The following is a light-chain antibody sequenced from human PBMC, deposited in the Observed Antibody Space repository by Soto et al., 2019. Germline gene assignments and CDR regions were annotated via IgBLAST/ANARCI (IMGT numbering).Light chain of an antibody. J-gene: IGKJ1*01. Sequence: EMVLTQSPGTLSLSRGDRATLSCRASQTLRSGYLAWYQHKPGQPPRLLIYDVSSRTPGTPDRFSGSGSGTDFALTISRLEPEDFAVYYCHQYGSSPRAFGQGTKVDIK. V-gene: IGKV3-20*01. CDR1: QTLRSGY. CDR3: HQYGSSPRA. CDR2: DVS.